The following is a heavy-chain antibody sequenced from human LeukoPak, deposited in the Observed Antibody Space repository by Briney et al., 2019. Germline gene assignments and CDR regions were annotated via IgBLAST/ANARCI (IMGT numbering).Heavy chain of an antibody. CDR2: IYYSGST. D-gene: IGHD6-13*01. CDR1: GGSISTSSYY. V-gene: IGHV4-39*02. J-gene: IGHJ4*02. Sequence: NASETLSLTCTASGGSISTSSYYWGWIRQPPGKGLEWIGSIYYSGSTYYSPSLKSRVTISVDTSNNQFSLRLSSVTAADTAVYYCARAKAAAGQYYFDYWGQGTLVTVSS. CDR3: ARAKAAAGQYYFDY.